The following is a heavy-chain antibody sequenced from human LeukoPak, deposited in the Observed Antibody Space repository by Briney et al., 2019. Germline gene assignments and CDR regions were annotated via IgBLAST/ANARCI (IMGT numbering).Heavy chain of an antibody. V-gene: IGHV3-23*01. D-gene: IGHD3-22*01. CDR2: ISGSGGST. CDR1: GFTFSSYA. CDR3: SKHDDSSGYGIDY. Sequence: GGSLRLSCAASGFTFSSYAMSWVRQTPGKGLEWVSAISGSGGSTYYADSVKGRFTISRDNSQNTLYLQMNSLRAEDTAVYYCSKHDDSSGYGIDYWGQGTLVTVSS. J-gene: IGHJ4*02.